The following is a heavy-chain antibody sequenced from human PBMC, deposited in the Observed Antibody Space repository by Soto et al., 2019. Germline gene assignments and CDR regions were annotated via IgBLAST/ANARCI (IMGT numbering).Heavy chain of an antibody. CDR2: IYSGGST. D-gene: IGHD5-12*01. CDR3: ARDPHSGYDVTHDY. CDR1: GFTVSSNY. Sequence: EVQLVESGGGLVQPGGSLRLSCAASGFTVSSNYMSWVRQAPGKGLEWVSVIYSGGSTYYADSVKGRFTISRDNAKNSLYLQMNSLRAEDTAVYYCARDPHSGYDVTHDYWGQGTLVTVSS. V-gene: IGHV3-53*01. J-gene: IGHJ4*02.